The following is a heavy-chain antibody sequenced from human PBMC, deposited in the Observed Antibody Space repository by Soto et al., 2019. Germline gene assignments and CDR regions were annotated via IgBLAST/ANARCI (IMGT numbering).Heavy chain of an antibody. CDR2: IYYTGTT. V-gene: IGHV4-59*12. Sequence: SETLSLTCTVSGVSISSSYWSWLRQSPGTGLEWIGYIYYTGTTNYNPSLKSRVTMSVDTSKNQFSLKLSSVTAADTAVYYCARDMQLWTPGFDPWGQGTLVTVSS. CDR3: ARDMQLWTPGFDP. J-gene: IGHJ5*02. CDR1: GVSISSSY. D-gene: IGHD5-18*01.